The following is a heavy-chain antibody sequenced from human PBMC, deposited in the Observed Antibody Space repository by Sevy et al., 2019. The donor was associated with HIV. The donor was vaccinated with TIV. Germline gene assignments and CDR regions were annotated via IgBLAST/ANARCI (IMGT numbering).Heavy chain of an antibody. J-gene: IGHJ5*02. D-gene: IGHD6-19*01. V-gene: IGHV4-39*01. CDR1: GGSISSSSYY. Sequence: SETLSLTYTVSGGSISSSSYYWGWIRQPPGKGLEWIGSIYYSGSTYYNPSLKSRVTISVDTSKNQFSLKLSSVTAADTAVYYCASYIAVAGYWFDPWGQGTLVTVSS. CDR2: IYYSGST. CDR3: ASYIAVAGYWFDP.